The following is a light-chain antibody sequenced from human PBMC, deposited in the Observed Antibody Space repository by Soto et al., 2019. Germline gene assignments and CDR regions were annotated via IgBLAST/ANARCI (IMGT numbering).Light chain of an antibody. CDR1: QSVSSM. V-gene: IGKV3-15*01. CDR2: DAS. J-gene: IGKJ4*01. CDR3: QQYNNWPLT. Sequence: EIVMPQSPATLSVSPGERATLPCRASQSVSSMLAWYQQKPGQAPRLLIYDASSRATGIPARFSGSGSGAEFTLTISSLQAEDVAVDYGQQYNNWPLTFGGGTKVEIK.